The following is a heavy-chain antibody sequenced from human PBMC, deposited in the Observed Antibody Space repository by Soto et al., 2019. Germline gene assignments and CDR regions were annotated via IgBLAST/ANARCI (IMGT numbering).Heavy chain of an antibody. CDR1: GFTFSSYA. CDR2: ISGSGGST. V-gene: IGHV3-23*01. D-gene: IGHD6-6*01. CDR3: AKDLIAARPRYYFDY. Sequence: GGSLRLACAASGFTFSSYAMSWVRQAPGKGLEWVSAISGSGGSTYYADSVKGRFTISRDNSKNTLYLQMNSLRAEDTAVYYCAKDLIAARPRYYFDYWGQGTLVTVSS. J-gene: IGHJ4*02.